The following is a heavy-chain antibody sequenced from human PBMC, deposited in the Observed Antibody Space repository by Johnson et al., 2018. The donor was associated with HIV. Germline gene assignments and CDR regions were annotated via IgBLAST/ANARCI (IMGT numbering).Heavy chain of an antibody. V-gene: IGHV3-23*04. CDR3: ARGHSDLVTASDI. D-gene: IGHD2-21*02. Sequence: MLLVESGGGLVQPGGSRRLSCAASGFTFSSFTMSWVRQAPGKGREWVSRFRGSGGSIFYADSVKGRFTISRDNSKNTLYLQMTSLRADDTAVYHCARGHSDLVTASDIWGHGTMVTVSS. CDR2: FRGSGGSI. CDR1: GFTFSSFT. J-gene: IGHJ3*02.